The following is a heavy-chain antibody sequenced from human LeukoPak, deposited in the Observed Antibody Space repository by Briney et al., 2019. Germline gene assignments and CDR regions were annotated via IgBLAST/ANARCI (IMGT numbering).Heavy chain of an antibody. CDR2: ISGSGGST. J-gene: IGHJ3*02. D-gene: IGHD2-15*01. Sequence: PGRSLRLSCAASGFTFSSYEMNWVRQAPGKGLEWVSAISGSGGSTYYADSVKGRFTISRDNSKNTLYLQMNSLRAEDTAVYYCAKEESILVVPTTAFDIWGQGTMVTVSS. V-gene: IGHV3-23*01. CDR1: GFTFSSYE. CDR3: AKEESILVVPTTAFDI.